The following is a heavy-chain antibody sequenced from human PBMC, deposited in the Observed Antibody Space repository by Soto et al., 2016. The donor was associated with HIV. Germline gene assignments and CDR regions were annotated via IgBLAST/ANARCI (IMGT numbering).Heavy chain of an antibody. Sequence: QVQLQQWGGGLLKPSETLSLTCAVYGGSFSAFHWNWIRQSPGKGLEWMAEIDHTGSTNYNPSLKSRVIISIDTSKNQFSLKLNSVTAADTAVYYCTRQSGVNQSYYYYYYMDSGXKGPTVNRL. V-gene: IGHV4-34*02. CDR2: IDHTGST. CDR1: GGSFSAFH. CDR3: TRQSGVNQSYYYYYYMDS. D-gene: IGHD2-8*01. J-gene: IGHJ6*03.